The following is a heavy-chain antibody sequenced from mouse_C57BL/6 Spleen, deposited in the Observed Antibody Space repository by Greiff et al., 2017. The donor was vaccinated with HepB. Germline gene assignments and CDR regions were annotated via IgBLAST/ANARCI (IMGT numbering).Heavy chain of an antibody. CDR1: GFTFSSYA. CDR2: ISDGGSYT. Sequence: EVHLVESGGGLVKPGGSLKLSCAASGFTFSSYAMSWVRQTPEKRLEWVATISDGGSYTYYPDNVKGRFTISRDNAKNNLYLQMSHLKSEDTAMYYCAREDYSNSFAYWGQGTLVTVSA. V-gene: IGHV5-4*01. J-gene: IGHJ3*01. D-gene: IGHD2-5*01. CDR3: AREDYSNSFAY.